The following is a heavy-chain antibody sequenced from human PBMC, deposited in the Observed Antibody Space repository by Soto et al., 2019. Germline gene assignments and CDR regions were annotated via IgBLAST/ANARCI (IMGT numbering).Heavy chain of an antibody. CDR2: ISAYNGNT. CDR3: ARYYDFWSGYGPFDMDV. D-gene: IGHD3-3*01. CDR1: GYTFTSYG. V-gene: IGHV1-18*01. Sequence: QVQLVQSGAEVKKPGASVKVSCKASGYTFTSYGISWVRQAPGQGLEWMGWISAYNGNTNYAQKLQGRVTMTTDTSTSTAYMELRSLRSDDTAVYYCARYYDFWSGYGPFDMDVWGQGTTVTVSS. J-gene: IGHJ6*02.